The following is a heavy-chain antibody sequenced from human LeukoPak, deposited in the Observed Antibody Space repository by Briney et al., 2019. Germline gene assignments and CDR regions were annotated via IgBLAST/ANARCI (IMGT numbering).Heavy chain of an antibody. CDR1: GFTVSSNY. D-gene: IGHD6-19*01. CDR2: IYSGGCT. Sequence: GGSLRLSCAASGFTVSSNYMSWVRQAPGKGLEWVSLIYSGGCTYYADSVKGRFTISRDNSKNTLYLQMNSLRAEDTAVYYCAREVYSSGWSSFDYWGQGTLVTVSS. CDR3: AREVYSSGWSSFDY. V-gene: IGHV3-53*01. J-gene: IGHJ4*02.